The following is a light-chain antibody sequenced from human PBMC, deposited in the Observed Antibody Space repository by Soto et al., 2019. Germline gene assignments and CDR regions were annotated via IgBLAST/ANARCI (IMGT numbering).Light chain of an antibody. V-gene: IGKV3-15*01. Sequence: AQSPGTLSLSPGESATLSFIASQTVSSAYLAWYRQKPGQAPRLLIYGASTRATGIPARFSGSGSGTEFTLTISSLQSEDFAVYYCQQYNDWPLTFGGGTKVDIK. CDR1: QTVSSAY. J-gene: IGKJ4*01. CDR3: QQYNDWPLT. CDR2: GAS.